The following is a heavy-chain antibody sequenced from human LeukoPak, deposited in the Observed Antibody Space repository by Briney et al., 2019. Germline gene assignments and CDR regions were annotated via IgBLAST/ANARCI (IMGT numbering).Heavy chain of an antibody. V-gene: IGHV3-21*01. Sequence: GGSLRLSCAVSGFGVHTFAMSWVRLAPGKGLEWLASITKYDGRVYYADSVKGRFTISRDNAKNSLYLQMNSLRAEDTAVYYCARDVTNYYYYMDVWGKGTTVTVSS. CDR3: ARDVTNYYYYMDV. CDR1: GFGVHTFA. J-gene: IGHJ6*03. CDR2: ITKYDGRV.